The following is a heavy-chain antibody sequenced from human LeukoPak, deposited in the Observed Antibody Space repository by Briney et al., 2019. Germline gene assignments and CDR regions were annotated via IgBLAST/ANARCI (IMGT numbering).Heavy chain of an antibody. CDR1: GYTFTSYG. V-gene: IGHV1-18*01. J-gene: IGHJ6*02. Sequence: GASVKVSCNASGYTFTSYGISWVRQAPGQGLEWMGWISAYNGDTNYAQNLQGRVTLTTDTSTSTAYMELRSLGSDDTAAYYCARDWRYFGYYYYYGMDVWGQGTTVTVSS. CDR2: ISAYNGDT. CDR3: ARDWRYFGYYYYYGMDV. D-gene: IGHD3-9*01.